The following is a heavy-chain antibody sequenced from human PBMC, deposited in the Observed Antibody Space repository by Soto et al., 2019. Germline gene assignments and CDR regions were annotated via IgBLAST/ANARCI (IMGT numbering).Heavy chain of an antibody. V-gene: IGHV3-48*03. CDR3: ARWVTLDCSYTNCPFDI. D-gene: IGHD2-2*01. J-gene: IGHJ3*02. CDR1: GFPFNNYG. CDR2: ISSSGSAI. Sequence: LRLSCAASGFPFNNYGMNWVRQAPGKGLEWISYISSSGSAIYYADSVKGRLTISRDNSKNSLYLQMNSLRAEDTAVYYCARWVTLDCSYTNCPFDIWGQGTMVTVSS.